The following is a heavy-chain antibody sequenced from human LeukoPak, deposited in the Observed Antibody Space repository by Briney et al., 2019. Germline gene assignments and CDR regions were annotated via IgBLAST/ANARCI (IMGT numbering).Heavy chain of an antibody. Sequence: PGGSLRLSCAASGFTFSSYWMHWVRLVPGKGLVWVSRINGDGSSTTYADSVKGRFTISRDNAKNTVFLQVNSLRAEDTAVYYCASVLNSGSYVLLYWGQGTLVTVSS. CDR3: ASVLNSGSYVLLY. D-gene: IGHD1-26*01. CDR1: GFTFSSYW. V-gene: IGHV3-74*01. CDR2: INGDGSST. J-gene: IGHJ4*02.